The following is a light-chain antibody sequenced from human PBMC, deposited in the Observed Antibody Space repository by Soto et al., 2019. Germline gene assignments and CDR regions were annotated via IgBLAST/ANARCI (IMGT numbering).Light chain of an antibody. CDR2: DAS. CDR3: LQHYSYPWT. V-gene: IGKV1-17*01. Sequence: DLQMTQSPSSLSASVGDRVTITCWASQGIRNELGWYQQKPGKAPKRLLYDASNLQSGVPSRFSGSGFGTEFTLTISSLQPEDSATYSCLQHYSYPWTFGQGTKVEIK. CDR1: QGIRNE. J-gene: IGKJ1*01.